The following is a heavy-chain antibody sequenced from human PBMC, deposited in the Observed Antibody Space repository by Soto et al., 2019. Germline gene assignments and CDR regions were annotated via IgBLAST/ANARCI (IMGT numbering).Heavy chain of an antibody. J-gene: IGHJ5*02. D-gene: IGHD3-9*01. CDR3: ASHLDSYYDILTGYYNRRENWLDP. V-gene: IGHV4-39*01. Sequence: SETLSLTCTVSGCSISSSSYYWGWIRQPPGKGLEWIGSFYYSGSTYYNPSLKSRVTISVDTSKNQFSLKLSSVTAADTAVYYCASHLDSYYDILTGYYNRRENWLDPWGQGTLVTVSS. CDR2: FYYSGST. CDR1: GCSISSSSYY.